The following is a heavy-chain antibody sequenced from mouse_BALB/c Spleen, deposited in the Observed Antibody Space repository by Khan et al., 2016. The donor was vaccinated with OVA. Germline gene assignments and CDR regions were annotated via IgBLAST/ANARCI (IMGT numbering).Heavy chain of an antibody. CDR3: ARGKDGYLDF. Sequence: VQLQQSGPELVKPGASVKISCKASGYSFTGYFMHWVKQSHVKGLEWIGRINPYTGASSYNRNFKDKASLTVDKSSNTAYMDLHSLTSDDSAVYFCARGKDGYLDFWGQGTTLTPSS. V-gene: IGHV1-31*01. D-gene: IGHD2-3*01. CDR1: GYSFTGYF. J-gene: IGHJ2*01. CDR2: INPYTGAS.